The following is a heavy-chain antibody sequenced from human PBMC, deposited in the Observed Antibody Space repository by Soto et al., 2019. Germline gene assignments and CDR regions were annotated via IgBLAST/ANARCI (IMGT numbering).Heavy chain of an antibody. J-gene: IGHJ3*02. CDR3: AKSLRGSWGYDAFDI. CDR2: ISWNSGSI. D-gene: IGHD3-16*01. CDR1: GFTFDDYA. V-gene: IGHV3-9*01. Sequence: EVQLVESGGGLVQPGRSLRLSCAASGFTFDDYAIHWVRQAPGKGLEWVSGISWNSGSIGYADSVKGRFTISRDNAKNSLYLQMNSLRAEDTALYYCAKSLRGSWGYDAFDIWGQGTMVTVSS.